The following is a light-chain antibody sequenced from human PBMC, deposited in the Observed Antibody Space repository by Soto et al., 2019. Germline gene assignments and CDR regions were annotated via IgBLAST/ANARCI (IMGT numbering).Light chain of an antibody. J-gene: IGKJ2*01. V-gene: IGKV3-11*01. Sequence: EIVLTQSPATLSLSPGERATLSCRASQSVRSYLAWYQQNPGQAPRLLIYDASNRATGIPARFSGGGSGTDFTLTISSLEPEDFAVYYCQQRFNWPRFTFGQGTKLEIK. CDR3: QQRFNWPRFT. CDR1: QSVRSY. CDR2: DAS.